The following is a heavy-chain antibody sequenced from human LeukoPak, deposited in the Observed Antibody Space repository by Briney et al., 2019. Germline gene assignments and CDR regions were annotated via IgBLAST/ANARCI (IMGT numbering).Heavy chain of an antibody. Sequence: SSETLSLTCAVYGGSFSGYYWSWIRQPPGKGLEWIGEINHSGSTNYNPSLKSRATISVDTSKNQFSLKLSSVTAADTAVYYCASVTMVRRQNWFDPWGQGTLVTVSS. CDR2: INHSGST. CDR3: ASVTMVRRQNWFDP. D-gene: IGHD3-10*01. V-gene: IGHV4-34*01. CDR1: GGSFSGYY. J-gene: IGHJ5*02.